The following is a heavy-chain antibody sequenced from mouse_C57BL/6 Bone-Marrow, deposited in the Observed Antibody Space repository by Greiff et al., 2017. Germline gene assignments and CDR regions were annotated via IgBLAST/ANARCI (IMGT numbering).Heavy chain of an antibody. J-gene: IGHJ3*01. CDR3: ARSTMITTWFAY. Sequence: VQLKESGGGLVQPGGSLKLSCAASGFTFSDYGMAWVRQAPRKGPEWVAFISNLAYSIYYADTVTGRFTISRENAKNTLYLEMSSLRSEDTAMYYCARSTMITTWFAYWGQGTLVTVSA. D-gene: IGHD2-4*01. V-gene: IGHV5-15*01. CDR1: GFTFSDYG. CDR2: ISNLAYSI.